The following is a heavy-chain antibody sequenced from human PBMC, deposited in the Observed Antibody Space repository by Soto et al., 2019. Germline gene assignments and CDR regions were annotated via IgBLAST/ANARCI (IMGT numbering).Heavy chain of an antibody. CDR2: ISGSGGST. Sequence: EVQLLESGGGLVQPGGSLRLSCAASGFTFSSYAMSWVRQAPGKGLEWVSAISGSGGSTYYADSVKGRFTISRDNSKNTLYLQLISLRAEDTAVYYCAKSGSGWYDAFDIWGQGTMVTVSS. J-gene: IGHJ3*02. V-gene: IGHV3-23*01. CDR1: GFTFSSYA. CDR3: AKSGSGWYDAFDI. D-gene: IGHD6-19*01.